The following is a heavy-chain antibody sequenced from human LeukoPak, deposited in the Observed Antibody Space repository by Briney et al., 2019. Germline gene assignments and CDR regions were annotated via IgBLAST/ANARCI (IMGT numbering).Heavy chain of an antibody. Sequence: PSETLSLTCTVSGGSISSSTYYWGWIRQPPGEGLEWIGSIYYSGSTYYNPSLKSRVTISVDTSKNQFSLKLSAVIAADTAVYYCASPRHSSGWYAYWGRGTLVTVSS. CDR1: GGSISSSTYY. V-gene: IGHV4-39*01. CDR3: ASPRHSSGWYAY. CDR2: IYYSGST. J-gene: IGHJ4*02. D-gene: IGHD6-19*01.